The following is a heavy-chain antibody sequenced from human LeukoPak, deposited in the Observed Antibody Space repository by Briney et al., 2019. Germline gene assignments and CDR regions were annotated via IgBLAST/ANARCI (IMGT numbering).Heavy chain of an antibody. CDR1: GYTFTSYG. CDR3: ARGDSGYDDLRYGDPDLDYWYYMDV. D-gene: IGHD5-12*01. CDR2: ISAYNGNT. Sequence: ASVKVSCKASGYTFTSYGISWVRQAPGQGLEWMGWISAYNGNTNYAQKLQGRVTVTTDTSTSTAYMELSSLRSEDTAVYYCARGDSGYDDLRYGDPDLDYWYYMDVWGKGTTVTVSS. V-gene: IGHV1-18*01. J-gene: IGHJ6*03.